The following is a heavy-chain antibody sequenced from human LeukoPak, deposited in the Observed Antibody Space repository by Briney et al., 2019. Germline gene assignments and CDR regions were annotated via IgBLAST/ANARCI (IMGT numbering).Heavy chain of an antibody. J-gene: IGHJ4*02. CDR2: ISAYNGNT. Sequence: GASVKVSCKASGYTFTSYGISWVRQAPGQGLEWMGWISAYNGNTNYAQRLQGRVTMTTDTSTSTAYMELRSLRSDDTAVYYCARPGGSGSYYHDYFDYWGQGTLVTVSS. CDR1: GYTFTSYG. V-gene: IGHV1-18*01. CDR3: ARPGGSGSYYHDYFDY. D-gene: IGHD1-26*01.